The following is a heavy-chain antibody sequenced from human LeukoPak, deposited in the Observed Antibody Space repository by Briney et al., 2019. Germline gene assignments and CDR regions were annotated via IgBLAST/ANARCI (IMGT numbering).Heavy chain of an antibody. J-gene: IGHJ4*02. CDR1: GLTFSSYE. Sequence: GGSLRLFCAASGLTFSSYEMNWVRQAPGKGLEWVSYISSSGSTIYYADSVKGRFISSRDNTKNSLYLQMNSLRAEDTAIYYCARDLRIVSGSYLDYWGQGTLVTVSS. D-gene: IGHD1-26*01. V-gene: IGHV3-48*03. CDR3: ARDLRIVSGSYLDY. CDR2: ISSSGSTI.